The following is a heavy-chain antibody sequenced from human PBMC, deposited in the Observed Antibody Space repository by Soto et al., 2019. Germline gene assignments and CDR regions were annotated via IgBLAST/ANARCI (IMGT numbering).Heavy chain of an antibody. Sequence: QVQPVESGGGVVQPGKSLRLSCTASGFPFSSYGRHWVRQAPGKGLEWVAVIWFDGSHKFYTDSVKGRFTISRDNSKNTLYLQMNSPRADDSAIYFCARDSASDYMDVWGKGTTVTVSS. CDR1: GFPFSSYG. CDR3: ARDSASDYMDV. V-gene: IGHV3-33*01. J-gene: IGHJ6*03. CDR2: IWFDGSHK. D-gene: IGHD3-10*01.